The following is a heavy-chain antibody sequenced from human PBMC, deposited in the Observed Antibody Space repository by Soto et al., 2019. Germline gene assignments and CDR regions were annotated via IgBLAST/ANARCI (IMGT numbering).Heavy chain of an antibody. J-gene: IGHJ4*02. Sequence: PSETLSLTCTVSGGSFKSGSYSWSWIRQPPGRGLEWIGYIDSSGSTYYNPSLKSRLTMSVDMSKNQFSLRLTSVTAADTAVYYCASRYLYWGQGLLVTVSS. D-gene: IGHD3-16*02. CDR2: IDSSGST. CDR1: GGSFKSGSYS. V-gene: IGHV4-30-2*05. CDR3: ASRYLY.